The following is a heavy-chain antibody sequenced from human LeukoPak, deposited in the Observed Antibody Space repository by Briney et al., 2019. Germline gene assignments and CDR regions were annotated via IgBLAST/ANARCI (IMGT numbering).Heavy chain of an antibody. CDR2: INHNGNVN. V-gene: IGHV3-7*03. CDR3: ARGGGLDV. Sequence: GGSLRLSCAASGFTFSSYWMNWAHQAPGKGLEWVASINHNGNVNYYVDSVKGRFTISRDIAKNSLYLQMSNLRAEDTAVYFYARGGGLDVWGQGATVTVSS. D-gene: IGHD3-16*01. J-gene: IGHJ6*02. CDR1: GFTFSSYW.